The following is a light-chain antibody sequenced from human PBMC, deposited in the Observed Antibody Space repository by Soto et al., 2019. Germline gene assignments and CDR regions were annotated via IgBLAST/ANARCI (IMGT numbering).Light chain of an antibody. J-gene: IGKJ1*01. V-gene: IGKV1-5*01. Sequence: DIQIPQSPFIRSASVGERVTITCRASQSISSWLAWYQQKPGKAPKLLIYDASSLESGVPSRFSGSGSGTKFTLTISGLQSEDFAVYHCHQYNDGPGGTFGQGSMVDIK. CDR1: QSISSW. CDR2: DAS. CDR3: HQYNDGPGGT.